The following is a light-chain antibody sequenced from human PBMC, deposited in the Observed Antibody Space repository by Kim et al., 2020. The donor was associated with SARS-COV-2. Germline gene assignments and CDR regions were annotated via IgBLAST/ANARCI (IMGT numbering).Light chain of an antibody. Sequence: GQTINLSITGTSDDVGSYTLVSLYQQHPGKAPKLMIYEVSKRPSGVSNRFSGSKSGNTASLTISGLQAEDEADYYCCSYAGSSTLVFGGGTQLTVL. V-gene: IGLV2-23*02. CDR2: EVS. J-gene: IGLJ2*01. CDR1: SDDVGSYTL. CDR3: CSYAGSSTLV.